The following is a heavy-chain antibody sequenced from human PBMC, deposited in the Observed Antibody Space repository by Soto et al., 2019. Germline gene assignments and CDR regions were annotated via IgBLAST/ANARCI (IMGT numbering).Heavy chain of an antibody. V-gene: IGHV3-23*01. Sequence: WGSLRLSCAASGFTFSDYAMSWVRQAPGKGLEWVSGISSGGGSPYNADSVKGRFTISRDNSKNTLYLQMNSLRAEDTAVYYCVKGNGRIVPRHFDYWGQGTLVTVSS. D-gene: IGHD1-1*01. CDR1: GFTFSDYA. CDR3: VKGNGRIVPRHFDY. J-gene: IGHJ4*02. CDR2: ISSGGGSP.